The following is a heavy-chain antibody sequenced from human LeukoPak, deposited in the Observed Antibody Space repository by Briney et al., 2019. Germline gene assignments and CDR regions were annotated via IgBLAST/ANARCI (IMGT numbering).Heavy chain of an antibody. D-gene: IGHD5-18*01. J-gene: IGHJ6*03. Sequence: LSLTCTVSGGSISSSSYYWGWIRQPPGKGLEWVAVISYDGGNKYYADSVKGRFTISRDNSKNTLYLQMNSLRAEDTAVYYCARVGSYGYKGYHYYYMDVWGKGTTVTISS. CDR2: ISYDGGNK. CDR1: GGSISSSS. CDR3: ARVGSYGYKGYHYYYMDV. V-gene: IGHV3-30*03.